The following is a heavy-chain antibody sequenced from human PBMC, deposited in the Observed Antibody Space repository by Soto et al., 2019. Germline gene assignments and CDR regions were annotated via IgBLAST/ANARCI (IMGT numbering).Heavy chain of an antibody. CDR2: IIPLLNTP. CDR1: GGTFRSYA. V-gene: IGHV1-69*01. J-gene: IGHJ6*02. CDR3: ARESSSPNYYYYGMDV. Sequence: QVQLVQSGAEVKKPGSSVKVSCRASGGTFRSYAVSWVRQAPGQGLEWMGVIIPLLNTPKYVQKFQGRVTIPADASATTAYMELSSLRSEDTAVYYCARESSSPNYYYYGMDVWGQGTTVTVSS. D-gene: IGHD6-6*01.